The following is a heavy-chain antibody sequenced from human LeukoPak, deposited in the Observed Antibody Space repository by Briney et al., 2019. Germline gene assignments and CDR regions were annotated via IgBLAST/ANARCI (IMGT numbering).Heavy chain of an antibody. CDR2: IDGSGDNM. CDR1: GFTFSIFG. CDR3: ARGSGYPRGPADY. J-gene: IGHJ4*02. Sequence: GGSLRLSCTAAGFTFSIFGMAWVRQAPGQGLEWVSTIDGSGDNMYQADSVKGRFTISRDNSKNTLYLQMNSLRAEDTAVYYCARGSGYPRGPADYWGQGTLVTVSS. D-gene: IGHD5-12*01. V-gene: IGHV3-23*01.